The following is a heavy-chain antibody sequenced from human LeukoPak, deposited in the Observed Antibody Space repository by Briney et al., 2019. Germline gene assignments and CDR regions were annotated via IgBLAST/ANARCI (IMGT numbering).Heavy chain of an antibody. CDR3: ARNWYGSSWSEQIYYFDY. V-gene: IGHV4-59*08. Sequence: SETLSLTCTVSGGSISSYYWSWIRQPPGKGLEWIGYVYYSGSTNYNPSLKSRVTISVDTSKNQFSLKLSSVTAADTAVYYCARNWYGSSWSEQIYYFDYWGQGTLVTVSS. D-gene: IGHD6-13*01. J-gene: IGHJ4*02. CDR1: GGSISSYY. CDR2: VYYSGST.